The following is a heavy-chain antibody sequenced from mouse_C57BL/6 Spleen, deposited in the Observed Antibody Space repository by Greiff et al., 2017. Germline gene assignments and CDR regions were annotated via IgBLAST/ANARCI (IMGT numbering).Heavy chain of an antibody. V-gene: IGHV1-53*01. J-gene: IGHJ4*01. Sequence: QVQLQQSGTELVKPGASVKLSCKASGYTFTSYWMHWVKQRPGQGLEWIGNINPSNGGTNYNEKVKSKATLTVYKSSSTAYMQISSRTSEDSAVYYFATEYQDDYAMDYWGQGTSVTVSS. CDR3: ATEYQDDYAMDY. D-gene: IGHD5-1*01. CDR1: GYTFTSYW. CDR2: INPSNGGT.